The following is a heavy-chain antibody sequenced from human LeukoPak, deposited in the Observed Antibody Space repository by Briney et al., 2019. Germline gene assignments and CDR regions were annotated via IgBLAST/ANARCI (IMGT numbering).Heavy chain of an antibody. Sequence: GGSLRLSCAASGFTFDDYAMHWVRQVPGKGLEWVSGISWNSGSVDCADSVKGRFTISRDNVENSLYLEMNSLRAEDTALYYCARGCAWTIVGASTCYFDYCGQGTLVTVSS. D-gene: IGHD1-26*01. CDR1: GFTFDDYA. J-gene: IGHJ4*02. CDR2: ISWNSGSV. V-gene: IGHV3-9*01. CDR3: ARGCAWTIVGASTCYFDY.